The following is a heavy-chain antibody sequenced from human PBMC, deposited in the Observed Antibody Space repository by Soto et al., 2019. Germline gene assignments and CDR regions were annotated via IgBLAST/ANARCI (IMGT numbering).Heavy chain of an antibody. CDR3: ARDGIVRGFDP. CDR1: GFTFSSYE. J-gene: IGHJ5*02. D-gene: IGHD2-15*01. V-gene: IGHV3-48*03. CDR2: INTGGGTI. Sequence: EVQLVESGGGLVQPGGSPRLSCAASGFTFSSYEMNWVRQAPGKGLEWLACINTGGGTIYYADSVKGRFTISRDNAKNSLYLQMDSLRAEDTAVYYCARDGIVRGFDPWGQGTLVTVSS.